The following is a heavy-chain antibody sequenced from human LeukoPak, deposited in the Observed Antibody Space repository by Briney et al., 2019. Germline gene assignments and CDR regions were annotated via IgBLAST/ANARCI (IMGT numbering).Heavy chain of an antibody. D-gene: IGHD3-3*01. CDR1: GYTYTGYY. Sequence: ASVKVSCKASGYTYTGYYMHWVRQAPGQGLEWMGWINPNSGGTNYAQKFQGRVTMTRDTSISTAYMELSRLRSDDTAVYYCSRGQTYYDFWSGYSIDAFDIWGQGTMVTVSS. CDR2: INPNSGGT. J-gene: IGHJ3*02. CDR3: SRGQTYYDFWSGYSIDAFDI. V-gene: IGHV1-2*02.